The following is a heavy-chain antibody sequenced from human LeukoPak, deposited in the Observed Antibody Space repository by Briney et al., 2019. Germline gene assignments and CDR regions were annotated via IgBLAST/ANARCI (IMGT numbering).Heavy chain of an antibody. CDR1: GFTFSSYS. D-gene: IGHD3-10*01. J-gene: IGHJ4*02. CDR3: ARDQRLWFYDY. Sequence: PGGSLRLSCAASGFTFSSYSMNWVRQAPGKGPEWVSYISSSSSTIYYADSVKGRFTISRDNAKNSLYLQMNSLRAEDTAVYYCARDQRLWFYDYWGQGTLVTVSS. V-gene: IGHV3-48*01. CDR2: ISSSSSTI.